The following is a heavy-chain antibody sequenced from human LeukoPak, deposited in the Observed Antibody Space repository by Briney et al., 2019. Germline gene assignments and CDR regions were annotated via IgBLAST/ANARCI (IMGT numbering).Heavy chain of an antibody. CDR3: ARHYYDRSDSYSFDH. CDR2: LYSSGST. CDR1: GGSISGYY. J-gene: IGHJ4*02. Sequence: NPSETLSLTCTVSGGSISGYYWSWVRQPPGKGLEWIGYLYSSGSTNYNPSLKSRVTISLDTSENQFSLKLNSVTAADTAVYYCARHYYDRSDSYSFDHWGQGTLVTVSS. V-gene: IGHV4-59*08. D-gene: IGHD3-22*01.